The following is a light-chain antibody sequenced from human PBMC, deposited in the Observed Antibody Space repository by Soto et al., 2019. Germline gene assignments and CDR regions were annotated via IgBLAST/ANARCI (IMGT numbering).Light chain of an antibody. Sequence: EIVFTQSPATLSLSPGDRATLSCRASQSVRSDYFAWYQQKPGQPPRVIPFGVSTRATAIPDRFSGSGSGTDFTLTISRLEPDDFGLYYCHQYGNSPLTFGGGTKVDIK. CDR3: HQYGNSPLT. CDR1: QSVRSDY. V-gene: IGKV3-20*01. J-gene: IGKJ4*01. CDR2: GVS.